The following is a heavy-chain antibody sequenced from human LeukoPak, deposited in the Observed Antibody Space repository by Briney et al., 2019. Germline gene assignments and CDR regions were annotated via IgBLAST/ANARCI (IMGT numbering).Heavy chain of an antibody. CDR2: ISGGSYTI. D-gene: IGHD6-19*01. CDR1: GFTFSSYS. CDR3: ARDQGASSGCPDY. J-gene: IGHJ4*02. V-gene: IGHV3-48*01. Sequence: GGSLRLSCAASGFTFSSYSMNWVRQAPGKGLEWVSYISGGSYTIYYADSVKGRFTISRDNAKNSLYLQMNSLRAEDTAVYYCARDQGASSGCPDYWGQGTLVPVSS.